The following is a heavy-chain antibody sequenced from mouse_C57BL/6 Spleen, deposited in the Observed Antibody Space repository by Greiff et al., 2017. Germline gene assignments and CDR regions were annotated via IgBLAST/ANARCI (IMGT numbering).Heavy chain of an antibody. CDR2: LDPSYSYT. J-gene: IGHJ2*01. V-gene: IGHV1-69*01. D-gene: IGHD4-1*01. CDR3: ARSELAGYFDY. Sequence: QVQLQQPGAELVMPGASVKLSCKASGYTFTSYWMHWVKQRPGQGLEWIGELDPSYSYTNYNQKFKGKSTLTVDKSSSTAYMQLSSLTSEDSAVYYCARSELAGYFDYWGQGTTLTVFS. CDR1: GYTFTSYW.